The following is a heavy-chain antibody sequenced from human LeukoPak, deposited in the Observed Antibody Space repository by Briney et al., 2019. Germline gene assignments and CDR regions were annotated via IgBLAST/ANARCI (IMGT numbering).Heavy chain of an antibody. CDR1: GGAISSYY. CDR3: ARDHPVGARPLDY. J-gene: IGHJ4*02. V-gene: IGHV4-59*01. D-gene: IGHD1-26*01. Sequence: SETLSLTCTVSGGAISSYYCSWIRQPPGKGLEWIGDIYYSGSTNYNPSLKSRVTISVYTSKNQFSLQLSSVTAADTAVYYCARDHPVGARPLDYWGQGTLVTVSS. CDR2: IYYSGST.